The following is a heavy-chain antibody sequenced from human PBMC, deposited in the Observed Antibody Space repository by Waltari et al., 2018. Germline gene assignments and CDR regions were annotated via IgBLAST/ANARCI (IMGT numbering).Heavy chain of an antibody. J-gene: IGHJ6*03. CDR3: ARGDNNYYYYYYMDV. CDR2: IYYSGST. D-gene: IGHD1-1*01. V-gene: IGHV4-31*03. CDR1: GGSISSGGYY. Sequence: QVQLQESGPGLVKPSQTLSLTCTVSGGSISSGGYYWSWIRQHPGKGLEWIGYIYYSGSTYYTPSLKSRVTISVDTSKNQFSLKLSSVTAADTAVYYCARGDNNYYYYYYMDVWGKGTTVTVSS.